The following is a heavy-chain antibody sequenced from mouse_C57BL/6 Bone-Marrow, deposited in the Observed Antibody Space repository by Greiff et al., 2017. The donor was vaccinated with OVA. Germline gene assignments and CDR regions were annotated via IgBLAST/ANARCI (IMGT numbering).Heavy chain of an antibody. Sequence: QVQLQQSGPGLVQPSQSLSITCTVSGFSLTSYGVHWVRQSPGQGLEWLGVIWSGGSTDYYAALISRLSISKDNSKSQVFFKMNSLQAADTAIYYCARKGRLRRNAMDYWGQGTSVTVSS. CDR2: IWSGGST. J-gene: IGHJ4*01. CDR3: ARKGRLRRNAMDY. V-gene: IGHV2-2*01. D-gene: IGHD2-4*01. CDR1: GFSLTSYG.